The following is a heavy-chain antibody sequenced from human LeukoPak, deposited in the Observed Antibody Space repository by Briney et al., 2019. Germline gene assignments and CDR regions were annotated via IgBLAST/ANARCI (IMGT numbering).Heavy chain of an antibody. J-gene: IGHJ5*02. D-gene: IGHD5-12*01. CDR1: GESFSGYY. CDR2: INHSGST. Sequence: PSETLSLTCAVYGESFSGYYWSWIRQPPGEGLEWIGEINHSGSTNYNPSLKSRVTISVDTSKNQFSLKLSSVTAADTAVYYCARAQWLRRNWFDPWGQGTLVTVSS. V-gene: IGHV4-34*01. CDR3: ARAQWLRRNWFDP.